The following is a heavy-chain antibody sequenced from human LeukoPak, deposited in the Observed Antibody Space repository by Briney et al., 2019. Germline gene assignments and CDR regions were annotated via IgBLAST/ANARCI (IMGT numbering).Heavy chain of an antibody. V-gene: IGHV1-46*01. CDR3: AREELERRSFDY. D-gene: IGHD1-1*01. J-gene: IGHJ4*02. CDR2: INPSGGST. CDR1: GYTFTSYY. Sequence: GASVKVSCKASGYTFTSYYMHWVRQAPGQGLEWMGIINPSGGSTSCAQKFQGRVTMTRDTSTSTVYMELSSLRSEDTAVYYCAREELERRSFDYWGQGTLVTVSS.